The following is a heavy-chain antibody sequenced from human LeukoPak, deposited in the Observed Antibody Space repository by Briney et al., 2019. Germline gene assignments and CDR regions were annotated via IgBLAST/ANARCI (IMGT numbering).Heavy chain of an antibody. CDR2: IYYSGST. D-gene: IGHD1-7*01. Sequence: PSQTLSLTCTVSGGSISSYYWSWIRQPPGKGLEWIGYIYYSGSTNYNPSLKSRVTISVDTSKNQFSLKLSSVTAADTAVYYCASLSYNWNYVCWGQGTLVTVSS. J-gene: IGHJ4*02. CDR1: GGSISSYY. CDR3: ASLSYNWNYVC. V-gene: IGHV4-59*01.